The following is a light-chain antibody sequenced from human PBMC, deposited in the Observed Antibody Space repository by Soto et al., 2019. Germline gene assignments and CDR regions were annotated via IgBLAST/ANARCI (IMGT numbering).Light chain of an antibody. CDR3: QQYNNWPSWT. J-gene: IGKJ1*01. Sequence: EIVMTQSPATLSVSPGERATLSCRASQSVSSNLAWNQQKPGQAPRLLIYGASTRATGIPARFSGSGSGTEFTLTISSLQSEDFAVYYCQQYNNWPSWTCGQGAKVEIE. V-gene: IGKV3-15*01. CDR2: GAS. CDR1: QSVSSN.